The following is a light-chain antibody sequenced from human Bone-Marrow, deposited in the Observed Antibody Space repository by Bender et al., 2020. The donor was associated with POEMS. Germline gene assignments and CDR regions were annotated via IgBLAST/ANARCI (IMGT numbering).Light chain of an antibody. CDR1: TSDVGGYDS. Sequence: QSVLTQPPSVSGTPGQRVTISCTGTTSDVGGYDSVSWYQLHPGKAPKLMIYEVSNRPSGVSNRFSGSIDRSSNSASLTISGLKTEDEADYYCQSYENNKHWVFGGGTKLTVL. V-gene: IGLV2-14*01. CDR3: QSYENNKHWV. CDR2: EVS. J-gene: IGLJ3*02.